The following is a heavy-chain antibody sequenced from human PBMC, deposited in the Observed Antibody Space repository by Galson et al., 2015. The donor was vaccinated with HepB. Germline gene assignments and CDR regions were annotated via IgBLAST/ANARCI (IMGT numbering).Heavy chain of an antibody. Sequence: SVKVSCKASGYTFTSYAMHWVRQAPGQRLEWMGWINAGNGNTKYSQKFQGRVTITRDTSASTAYMELSSLRSEDTAVYYCARLRVTYGWFDPWGQGTLVTVSS. V-gene: IGHV1-3*01. CDR3: ARLRVTYGWFDP. J-gene: IGHJ5*02. CDR1: GYTFTSYA. D-gene: IGHD3-10*01. CDR2: INAGNGNT.